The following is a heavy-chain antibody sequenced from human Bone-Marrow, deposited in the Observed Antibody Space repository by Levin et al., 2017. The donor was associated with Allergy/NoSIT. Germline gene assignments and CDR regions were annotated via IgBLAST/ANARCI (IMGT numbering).Heavy chain of an antibody. D-gene: IGHD6-13*01. CDR1: GGSVTSGDYY. CDR3: ARVSAAGGTRLFDY. CDR2: IHSSGST. Sequence: PSETLSLTCSVSGGSVTSGDYYWSWIRKPPGKGLEWIGFIHSSGSTNYIPSLKSRVTMSHDTSKNQLSLSLTSVTAADTAIYYCARVSAAGGTRLFDYCGQGTLVTVSS. J-gene: IGHJ4*02. V-gene: IGHV4-61*08.